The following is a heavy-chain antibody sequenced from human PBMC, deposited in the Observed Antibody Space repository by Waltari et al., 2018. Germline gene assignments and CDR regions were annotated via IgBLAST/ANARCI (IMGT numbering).Heavy chain of an antibody. V-gene: IGHV4-39*01. Sequence: QLQLQESGPGLVKPSETLSLTCTVSGGSISSSSYYWGWIRQPPGKGLELIGSIYYSGSTYYTPSLKSRVTISVDTSKNQFSLKLSSVTAADTAVYYCGRGYSGYGSQIHWFDPWGQGTLVTVSS. CDR1: GGSISSSSYY. CDR2: IYYSGST. J-gene: IGHJ5*02. D-gene: IGHD5-12*01. CDR3: GRGYSGYGSQIHWFDP.